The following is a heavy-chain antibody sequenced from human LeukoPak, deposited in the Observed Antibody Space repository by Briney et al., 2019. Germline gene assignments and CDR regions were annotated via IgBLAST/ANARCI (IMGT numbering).Heavy chain of an antibody. CDR3: ARIDPRMAAAGTFGFDY. V-gene: IGHV1-69*13. D-gene: IGHD6-13*01. CDR1: GGTFSSYA. CDR2: IIPIFGTA. Sequence: SVKVSCKASGGTFSSYAISWVRQAPGQGLEWMGGIIPIFGTANYAQKFQGRVTITADESTSTAYMELSSLRSEDTAVYYCARIDPRMAAAGTFGFDYWGQGTLVTVSS. J-gene: IGHJ4*02.